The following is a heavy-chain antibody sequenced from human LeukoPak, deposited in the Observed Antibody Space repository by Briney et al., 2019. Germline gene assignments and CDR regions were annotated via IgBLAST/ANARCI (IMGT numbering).Heavy chain of an antibody. J-gene: IGHJ4*02. Sequence: GGSLRLSCAASGFTVSSNYMSWVRQAPGKGLEWVSVIYSGGSTYYADSAKGRFTISRDNSKNTLYLQMNSLRAEDTAVYYCAREGYYDSSGYSPLTFWGQGTLVTVSS. D-gene: IGHD3-22*01. CDR3: AREGYYDSSGYSPLTF. CDR1: GFTVSSNY. V-gene: IGHV3-53*01. CDR2: IYSGGST.